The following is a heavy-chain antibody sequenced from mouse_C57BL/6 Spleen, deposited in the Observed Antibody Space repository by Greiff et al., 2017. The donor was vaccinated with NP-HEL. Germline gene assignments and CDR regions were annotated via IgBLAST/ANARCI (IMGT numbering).Heavy chain of an antibody. J-gene: IGHJ4*01. D-gene: IGHD2-1*01. Sequence: VQLQQSGTELVKPGASVKLSCKASGYTFTSYWMHWVKQRPGQGLEWIGNINPSNGGTNYNEKFKSKATLTVDKSSSTAYMQLSSLTSEDSAVYYCARCCGNYCYAMDYWGQGTSVTVSS. CDR1: GYTFTSYW. V-gene: IGHV1-53*01. CDR2: INPSNGGT. CDR3: ARCCGNYCYAMDY.